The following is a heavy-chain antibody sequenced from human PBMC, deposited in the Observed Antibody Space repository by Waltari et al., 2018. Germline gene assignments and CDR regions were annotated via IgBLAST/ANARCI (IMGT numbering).Heavy chain of an antibody. D-gene: IGHD4-17*01. CDR1: GGSISSSSYY. CDR3: ATINPTVTLDY. V-gene: IGHV4-39*07. Sequence: QLQLQESGPGLVKPSETLSLTCTVSGGSISSSSYYWGWIRQPPGKGLEWIGSIYYSGSTYYNPSLKSRVTISVDTSKNQFSLKRSSVTAADTAVYYFATINPTVTLDYWGQGTLVTVSS. CDR2: IYYSGST. J-gene: IGHJ4*02.